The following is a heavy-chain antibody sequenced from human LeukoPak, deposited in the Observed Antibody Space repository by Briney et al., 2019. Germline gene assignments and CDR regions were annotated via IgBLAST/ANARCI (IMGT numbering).Heavy chain of an antibody. J-gene: IGHJ4*02. CDR3: ARGPNYGSRTDYLDY. CDR2: IKQGGGER. D-gene: IGHD4-17*01. Sequence: GGSLRLSCAASGFTFSSHWMNWVRQAPGKGLEWVANIKQGGGERNYVDSVKGRFTVSRDDAKSSLYLQMNSLRAEDTAIYYCARGPNYGSRTDYLDYWGQGTLVTASS. CDR1: GFTFSSHW. V-gene: IGHV3-7*03.